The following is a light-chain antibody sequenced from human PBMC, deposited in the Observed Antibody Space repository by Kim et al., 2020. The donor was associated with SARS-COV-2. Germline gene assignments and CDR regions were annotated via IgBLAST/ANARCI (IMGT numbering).Light chain of an antibody. CDR1: SANIGADYD. CDR2: SNS. CDR3: QSYDSSLSGWV. J-gene: IGLJ3*02. Sequence: GVTISCTGRSANIGADYDVHGYQYLPGTVPKRRIYSNSNRPSGVPDRFSAAKSGTSASLAITGLQAEDEADYYCQSYDSSLSGWVFGGGTQLTVL. V-gene: IGLV1-40*01.